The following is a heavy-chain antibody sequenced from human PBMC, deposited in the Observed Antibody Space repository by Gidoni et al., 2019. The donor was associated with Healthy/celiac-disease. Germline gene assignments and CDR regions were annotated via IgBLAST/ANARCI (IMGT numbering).Heavy chain of an antibody. J-gene: IGHJ6*02. CDR1: GFSFDSYS. CDR3: ARDVRHYSFYYGMDV. CDR2: SSYHYVNK. Sequence: LESGGDVVQPGTSLRLSCQASGFSFDSYSIHWVRLTPGKGLEWVAVSSYHYVNKFYADSVTGRFTISRDNAKNTAYLDITGLRPDDTAKYFCARDVRHYSFYYGMDVWGLGTTVTVSS. V-gene: IGHV3-30*03. D-gene: IGHD2-15*01.